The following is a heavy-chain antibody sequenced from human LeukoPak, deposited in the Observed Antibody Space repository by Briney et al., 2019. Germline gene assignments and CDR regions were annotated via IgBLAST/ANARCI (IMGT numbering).Heavy chain of an antibody. J-gene: IGHJ4*02. CDR2: IGSSTSYI. CDR3: ARDSRGRSRPYYFDY. V-gene: IGHV3-21*01. Sequence: PGGSLRLSCAASGFTFSSYAMSWVRQAPGKGLQWVSSIGSSTSYIYYADSVKGRFTISRDNAKNSLYLQMNSLRVEDTAVYYCARDSRGRSRPYYFDYWGQGILVTVSA. D-gene: IGHD1-14*01. CDR1: GFTFSSYA.